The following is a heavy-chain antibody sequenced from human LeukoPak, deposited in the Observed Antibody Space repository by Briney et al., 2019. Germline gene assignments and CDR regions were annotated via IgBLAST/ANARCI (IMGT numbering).Heavy chain of an antibody. CDR3: AKSSVGYCSSTSCRDYFDY. Sequence: ASVTVSFKASGYTFTVYYMHWVRQAPGQGLEWMGWINPNSGGTNYSQKFQSRVTMTRDTSISTAYMELSRLRSDDTAVYYCAKSSVGYCSSTSCRDYFDYWGQGTLVTVSS. V-gene: IGHV1-2*02. D-gene: IGHD2-2*01. CDR1: GYTFTVYY. J-gene: IGHJ4*02. CDR2: INPNSGGT.